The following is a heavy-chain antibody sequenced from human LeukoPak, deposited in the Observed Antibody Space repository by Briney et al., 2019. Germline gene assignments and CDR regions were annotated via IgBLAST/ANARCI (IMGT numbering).Heavy chain of an antibody. CDR1: GFTFSDYA. D-gene: IGHD2-21*01. V-gene: IGHV3-74*01. CDR3: IRALSGSEDF. CDR2: INSDESTI. J-gene: IGHJ4*02. Sequence: GRSLRLSCAASGFTFSDYAMSWVRQAPGKGLVWVSRINSDESTIDYADSVKGRFTISRDNVKNTVYLQMNSLRAEDTAVYYCIRALSGSEDFWGQGTLVSVSS.